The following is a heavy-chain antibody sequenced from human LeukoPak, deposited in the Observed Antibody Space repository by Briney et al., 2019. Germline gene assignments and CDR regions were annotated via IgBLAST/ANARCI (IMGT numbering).Heavy chain of an antibody. V-gene: IGHV3-23*01. Sequence: GGSLRLSCAASGFTFSSYGMSWVRQAPGKGLEWVSAISDSGVSTYYADSVKGRFTISRDNSKNTLFLQMNSLRAEDTAVYYCAKSHPGYDILTGYNDYWGQGTLVTVSS. CDR2: ISDSGVST. CDR3: AKSHPGYDILTGYNDY. J-gene: IGHJ4*02. D-gene: IGHD3-9*01. CDR1: GFTFSSYG.